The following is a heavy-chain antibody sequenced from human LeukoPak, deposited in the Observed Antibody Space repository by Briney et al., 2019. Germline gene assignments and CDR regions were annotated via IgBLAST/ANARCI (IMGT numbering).Heavy chain of an antibody. Sequence: PGGSLRLSCAASGFTVSNNYMSWVRQAPGKGLEWAAFIRFDGSEKHYADSVKGRFTISRDNSKNTMYLQMTSLRAGDTAVYYCAKHSTVSGSIDFWGQGTLVTVSS. CDR3: AKHSTVSGSIDF. V-gene: IGHV3-30*02. CDR2: IRFDGSEK. D-gene: IGHD1-1*01. CDR1: GFTVSNNY. J-gene: IGHJ4*02.